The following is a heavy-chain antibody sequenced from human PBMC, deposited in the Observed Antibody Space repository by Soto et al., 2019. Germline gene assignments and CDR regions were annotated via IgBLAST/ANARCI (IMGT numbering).Heavy chain of an antibody. CDR2: ISDYGRV. CDR1: GFTFRNYW. Sequence: GGSLRLSCAASGFTFRNYWMHWVRQAPGKGLVWVSRISDYGRVNYADSVEGRFTISRDDAKSELYPQMSSLRLEDTAVYYCARGGVEPFDYWGQGALVTVSS. V-gene: IGHV3-74*01. CDR3: ARGGVEPFDY. D-gene: IGHD3-3*01. J-gene: IGHJ4*02.